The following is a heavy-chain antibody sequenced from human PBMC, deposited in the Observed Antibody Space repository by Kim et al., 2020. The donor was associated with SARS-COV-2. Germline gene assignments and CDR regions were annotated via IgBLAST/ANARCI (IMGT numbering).Heavy chain of an antibody. V-gene: IGHV4-30-2*05. Sequence: LESRVTISVDTSKNQFSLKLSSVTAADTAVYYCARVLGYCSSTSCHIDYWGQGTLVTVSS. J-gene: IGHJ4*02. D-gene: IGHD2-2*01. CDR3: ARVLGYCSSTSCHIDY.